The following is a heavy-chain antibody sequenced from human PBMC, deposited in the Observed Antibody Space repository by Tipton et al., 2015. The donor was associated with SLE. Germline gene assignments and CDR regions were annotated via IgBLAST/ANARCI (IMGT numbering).Heavy chain of an antibody. CDR3: ARETWGSYYHNWFDP. CDR1: GGSISSGDYY. CDR2: IYYSGST. Sequence: TLSLTCTVSGGSISSGDYYWSWIRQPPGKGLEWIGYIYYSGSTYYNPSLKSRVTISVDTSKNQFSLKLSSVTAADTAVYYCARETWGSYYHNWFDPWGQGTLVTVSS. D-gene: IGHD3-10*01. V-gene: IGHV4-30-4*01. J-gene: IGHJ5*02.